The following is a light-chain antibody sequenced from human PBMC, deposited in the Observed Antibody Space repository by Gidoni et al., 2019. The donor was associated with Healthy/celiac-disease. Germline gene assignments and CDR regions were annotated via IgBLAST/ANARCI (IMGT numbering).Light chain of an antibody. Sequence: DIQMTQSPSSLPASVGDRVTINCQESQHISNYLNWYQQKPGKAPQLLIYDASSLETGVPSRVSGSGSGTDFTFTISSLQPEDSATDYCQQYDNRYTFGQGTRLEIK. CDR2: DAS. V-gene: IGKV1-33*01. CDR3: QQYDNRYT. J-gene: IGKJ2*01. CDR1: QHISNY.